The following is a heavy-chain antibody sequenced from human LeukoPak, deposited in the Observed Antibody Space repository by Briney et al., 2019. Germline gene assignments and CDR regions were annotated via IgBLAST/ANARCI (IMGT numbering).Heavy chain of an antibody. Sequence: SETLSLTCTVSGGSISSGGYYWSWIRQHPGKGLEWIGYIYYSGSTYYNPSLKGQVTISVDTSKNQFSLKLSSVTATDTAVYYCARDSGNNWFDPWGQGTLATVSS. J-gene: IGHJ5*02. D-gene: IGHD1-26*01. CDR2: IYYSGST. V-gene: IGHV4-31*01. CDR1: GGSISSGGYY. CDR3: ARDSGNNWFDP.